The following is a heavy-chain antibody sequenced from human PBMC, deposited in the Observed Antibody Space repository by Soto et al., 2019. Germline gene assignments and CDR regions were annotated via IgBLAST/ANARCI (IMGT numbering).Heavy chain of an antibody. D-gene: IGHD3-16*01. CDR2: INEDGSEK. CDR3: ARFATLGY. Sequence: HPGGSLRLSCAASGFTFYNTWMSWVRQAPGKGLEWVANINEDGSEKKYVDSLKGRFTISRDNAQNSVFLQMNSLRVEDTAVYYCARFATLGYWGQGILVT. CDR1: GFTFYNTW. J-gene: IGHJ4*02. V-gene: IGHV3-7*01.